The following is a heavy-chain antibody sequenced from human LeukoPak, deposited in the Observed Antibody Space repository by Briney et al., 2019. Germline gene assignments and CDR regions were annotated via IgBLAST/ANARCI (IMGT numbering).Heavy chain of an antibody. CDR2: ISSNGGST. CDR1: GFTFGSYA. CDR3: VKDIRSNLVF. D-gene: IGHD1-26*01. Sequence: GGSLRLSCSASGFTFGSYAMHWVRQAPGKGLEYVSAISSNGGSTYYAESVKGRFTISRDNSKNTLYLQMSGLRAEDTAVYYCVKDIRSNLVFWGQGTLVTVSS. J-gene: IGHJ4*02. V-gene: IGHV3-64D*06.